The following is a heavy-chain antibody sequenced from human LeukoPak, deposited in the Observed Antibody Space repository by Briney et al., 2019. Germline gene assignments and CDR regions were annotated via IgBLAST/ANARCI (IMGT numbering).Heavy chain of an antibody. D-gene: IGHD3-10*01. Sequence: GGSLRLSCGASGFTFSNAWMNWVRQAPGKGLEWVGRIKSKTDGGATDYAAPVKGRFTISRDDSKNTLYLQMNSLTTEDTAVYYCTTEVRRMVSMVRGVITPAEKWGQGTLVTVSS. CDR3: TTEVRRMVSMVRGVITPAEK. J-gene: IGHJ4*02. V-gene: IGHV3-15*01. CDR2: IKSKTDGGAT. CDR1: GFTFSNAW.